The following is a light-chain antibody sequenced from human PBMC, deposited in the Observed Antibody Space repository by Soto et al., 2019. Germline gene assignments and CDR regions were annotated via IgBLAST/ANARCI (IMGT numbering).Light chain of an antibody. CDR2: GAS. CDR3: QQYSFLPRT. J-gene: IGKJ1*01. Sequence: EIVLTQSPCTLSLSPGERATLSCRASQSVDSSHLAWYQHRPGRAPRLLVYGASRRATGIPDRFSASGSGTDFTPTISRLEPEDFAVYYCQQYSFLPRTFGQGTKVDI. V-gene: IGKV3-20*01. CDR1: QSVDSSH.